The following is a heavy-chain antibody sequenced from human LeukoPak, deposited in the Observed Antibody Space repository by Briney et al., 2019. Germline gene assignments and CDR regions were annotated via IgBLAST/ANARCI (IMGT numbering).Heavy chain of an antibody. J-gene: IGHJ4*02. Sequence: PGGSLRLSCAVSGFNLVDYAMHWVRQAPGRGLEWVSGINWDNGGIVYAESVKGRFTISRDNAKNSLYLQMNSLRAEDTAVYYCARGILVGGTTSSTRYFDYWGQGTLVTVSS. CDR1: GFNLVDYA. CDR3: ARGILVGGTTSSTRYFDY. V-gene: IGHV3-9*01. D-gene: IGHD1-26*01. CDR2: INWDNGGI.